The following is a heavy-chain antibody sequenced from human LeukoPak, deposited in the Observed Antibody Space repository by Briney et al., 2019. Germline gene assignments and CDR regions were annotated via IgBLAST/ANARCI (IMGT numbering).Heavy chain of an antibody. CDR1: GGSITTGSYY. D-gene: IGHD2/OR15-2a*01. CDR2: IYYTGTT. CDR3: GRTFYHESTIFP. Sequence: SETLSLTCTVSGGSITTGSYYWGWIRQPPGKGLEWIASIYYTGTTYYNPSLKSRVTISVDTSKNQFSLRLTSVTAADTAVYSCGRTFYHESTIFPWGQGTLVPVSS. V-gene: IGHV4-39*01. J-gene: IGHJ5*02.